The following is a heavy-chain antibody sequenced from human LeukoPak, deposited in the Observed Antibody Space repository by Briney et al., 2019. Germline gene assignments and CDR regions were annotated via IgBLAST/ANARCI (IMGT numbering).Heavy chain of an antibody. D-gene: IGHD1-26*01. CDR2: ISSSGSTI. CDR1: GFTFSHYY. V-gene: IGHV3-11*01. CDR3: VMGDLGNWFDP. J-gene: IGHJ5*02. Sequence: PGGSLRLSCAASGFTFSHYYMSWIRQAPRKVLEWVSYISSSGSTIYYADAVKGRFTISRDNAKNLLYLQMNSLRAEDTAVYYCVMGDLGNWFDPWGQGTLVTVSS.